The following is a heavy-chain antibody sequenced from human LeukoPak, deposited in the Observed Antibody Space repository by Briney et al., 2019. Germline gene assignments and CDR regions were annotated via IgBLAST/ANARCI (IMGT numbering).Heavy chain of an antibody. J-gene: IGHJ4*02. V-gene: IGHV4-59*01. Sequence: SETLSLTCAVYGGSISGYYWSWIRQPPGKGLEWIGHIYYSGSTNYKPSLKSRVTISVDTSKNQFSLKLSSVTAADTAVYYCARGHSGYDLDFDYWGQGTLVTVSS. CDR3: ARGHSGYDLDFDY. D-gene: IGHD5-12*01. CDR1: GGSISGYY. CDR2: IYYSGST.